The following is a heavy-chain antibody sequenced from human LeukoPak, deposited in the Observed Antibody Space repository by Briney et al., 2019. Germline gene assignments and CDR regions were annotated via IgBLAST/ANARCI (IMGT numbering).Heavy chain of an antibody. CDR2: ISPDGSKT. D-gene: IGHD6-19*01. J-gene: IGHJ6*02. CDR3: AKNPISGPQKHYYYGLDV. CDR1: GLTFSTYG. Sequence: GGSLRLSCAASGLTFSTYGMHWVRQAPGKGLEWVAVISPDGSKTDSLESVKGRFTVSRDNSNNTLYLQTNSVKAEDTAVYFCAKNPISGPQKHYYYGLDVWGQGTSVTVSS. V-gene: IGHV3-30*18.